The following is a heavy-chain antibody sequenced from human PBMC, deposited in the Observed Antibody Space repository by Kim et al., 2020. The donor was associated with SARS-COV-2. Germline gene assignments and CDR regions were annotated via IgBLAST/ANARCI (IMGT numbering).Heavy chain of an antibody. V-gene: IGHV3-7*01. CDR2: MNQDGRQK. J-gene: IGHJ3*01. D-gene: IGHD2-2*02. Sequence: GGSLRLSCAASGFTFSIYWMSWVRQIPGKGLEWVANMNQDGRQKYYVDSVKGRFTISRDNAESSLYLQMNSLGAEDTAVYYCARDDTSGRTAVWGQGTMVTVSS. CDR3: ARDDTSGRTAV. CDR1: GFTFSIYW.